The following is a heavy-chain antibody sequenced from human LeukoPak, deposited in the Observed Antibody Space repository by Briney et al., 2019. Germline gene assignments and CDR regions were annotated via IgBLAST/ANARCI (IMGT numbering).Heavy chain of an antibody. Sequence: GGSLRLSCAASGFIFSDYYMSWIRQPPGKGLEWVSYISSSGSTIYYADSVKGRFTISRDNAKNSLYLQMNSLRAEDTALYYCAKGVSGSYYYYYYMDVWGKGTTVTISS. CDR3: AKGVSGSYYYYYYMDV. CDR2: ISSSGSTI. CDR1: GFIFSDYY. V-gene: IGHV3-11*01. J-gene: IGHJ6*03. D-gene: IGHD1-26*01.